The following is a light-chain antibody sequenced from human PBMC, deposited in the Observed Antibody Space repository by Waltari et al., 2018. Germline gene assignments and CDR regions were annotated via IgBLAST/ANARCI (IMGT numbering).Light chain of an antibody. CDR2: YAS. CDR1: QNIGSC. CDR3: QQRSEWPRT. J-gene: IGKJ1*01. Sequence: EIVLTQSPATLSLSPGERATLACRACQNIGSCLGWYQQKPGQAPRLLIYYASNRVTGISGRFTGSGSGTDFTLTINNVQPEDFAVYYCQQRSEWPRTFGQGTKVDLK. V-gene: IGKV3-11*01.